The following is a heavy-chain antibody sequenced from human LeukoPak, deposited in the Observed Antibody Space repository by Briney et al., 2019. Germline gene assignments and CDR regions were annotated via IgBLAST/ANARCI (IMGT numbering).Heavy chain of an antibody. CDR2: VIPIYGTP. V-gene: IGHV1-69*05. CDR3: ARDHWGIVENGYDYFYYDMDV. CDR1: GGSFSTSG. D-gene: IGHD7-27*01. J-gene: IGHJ6*02. Sequence: SVKVSCKASGGSFSTSGFSWVRQAPGQGLEWMGGVIPIYGTPSYAQKFQGRVTITTDESTSTAYMELSSLRPEDTAVYYCARDHWGIVENGYDYFYYDMDVWGQGTTVTVSS.